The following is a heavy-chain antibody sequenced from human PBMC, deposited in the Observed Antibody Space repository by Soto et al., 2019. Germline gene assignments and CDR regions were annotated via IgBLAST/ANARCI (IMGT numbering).Heavy chain of an antibody. Sequence: ASVKVSCKASGYTFTSYGISWVRQAPGQGLEWMGWISAYNGNTNYAQKLQGRVTMTTDTSTSTAYMELRSLRSDDTAVYYCAGNYDFWSGYYPKQYYYYYYGMDVWGQGTTVTVS. CDR1: GYTFTSYG. CDR2: ISAYNGNT. V-gene: IGHV1-18*01. D-gene: IGHD3-3*01. J-gene: IGHJ6*02. CDR3: AGNYDFWSGYYPKQYYYYYYGMDV.